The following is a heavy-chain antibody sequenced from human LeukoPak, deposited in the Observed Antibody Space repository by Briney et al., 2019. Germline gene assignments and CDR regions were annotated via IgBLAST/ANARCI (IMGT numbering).Heavy chain of an antibody. Sequence: KPSETLSLTCAVYGGSFSGYYWSWIRQPPGKGLEWIGEINHSGSTNYNPSLKSRVTISVDTSKNQFSLKLSSVTAADTAVYYCARGWPRRSIAVAGSGDLDYWGQGTLVTVSS. CDR2: INHSGST. D-gene: IGHD6-19*01. CDR3: ARGWPRRSIAVAGSGDLDY. V-gene: IGHV4-34*01. CDR1: GGSFSGYY. J-gene: IGHJ4*02.